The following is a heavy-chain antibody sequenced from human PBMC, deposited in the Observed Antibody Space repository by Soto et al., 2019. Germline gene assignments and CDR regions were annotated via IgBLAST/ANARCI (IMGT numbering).Heavy chain of an antibody. CDR3: ARVWGGAFDF. CDR1: GFTFSNYG. CDR2: ISYDGSNK. Sequence: GGSLRLSCAASGFTFSNYGIHWVRQAPGKGLEWVAVISYDGSNKYYADSVKGRFTISRDNSKNTLYLQMNSLRAEDTAVYYCARVWGGAFDFWGQGTMVTVSS. V-gene: IGHV3-30*03. J-gene: IGHJ3*01. D-gene: IGHD3-10*01.